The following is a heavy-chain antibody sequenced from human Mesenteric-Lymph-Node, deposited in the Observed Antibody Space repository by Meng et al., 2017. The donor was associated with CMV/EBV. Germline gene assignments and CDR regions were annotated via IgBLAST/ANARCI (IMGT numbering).Heavy chain of an antibody. CDR3: AGGLERRRLFDY. J-gene: IGHJ4*02. CDR2: IGSYNGYK. V-gene: IGHV3-21*04. Sequence: GESLKISCAASGFTFSIFSMDWVRQTPGKGLEWVSSIGSYNGYKYYADSVQGRFTISRDDAKNSLYLQMDSLRAEDSAVYYCAGGLERRRLFDYWGQGTLVTVSS. CDR1: GFTFSIFS. D-gene: IGHD1-1*01.